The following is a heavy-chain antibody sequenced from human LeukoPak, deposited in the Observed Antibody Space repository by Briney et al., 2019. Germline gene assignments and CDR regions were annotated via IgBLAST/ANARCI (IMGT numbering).Heavy chain of an antibody. D-gene: IGHD6-13*01. J-gene: IGHJ5*02. CDR1: GFTSSDNN. Sequence: GGSLRLSCAASGFTSSDNNMGWIRQAPGKGRRWVSYISSSGSTIYYADSVKGRFTISRDNAKNSLYLQMNSLRAEDTAVYYCARDKAAGIGWFDPWGQGTLVTVSS. V-gene: IGHV3-11*01. CDR2: ISSSGSTI. CDR3: ARDKAAGIGWFDP.